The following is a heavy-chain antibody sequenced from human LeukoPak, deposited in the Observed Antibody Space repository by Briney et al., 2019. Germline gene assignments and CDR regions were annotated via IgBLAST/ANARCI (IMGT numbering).Heavy chain of an antibody. CDR1: GFSFNVYG. CDR2: IRYDGSHT. CDR3: AKDPSCSGGNCYLEAFHV. Sequence: HPGGSLRLSCAASGFSFNVYGMHWVRQAPGKGLEWVTFIRYDGSHTYYADSVRGRFTISRDNSKNTLYLQMNSLRVEDTAVYYCAKDPSCSGGNCYLEAFHVWGQGTLVTVSP. D-gene: IGHD2-15*01. V-gene: IGHV3-30*02. J-gene: IGHJ3*01.